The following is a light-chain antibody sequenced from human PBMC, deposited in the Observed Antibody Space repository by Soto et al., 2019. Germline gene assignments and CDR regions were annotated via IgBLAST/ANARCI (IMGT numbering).Light chain of an antibody. CDR3: KSYAGSNTYV. CDR1: KSDIGVYDF. Sequence: QSALTQPPSASGSPGQSVTISCTGTKSDIGVYDFVSWYQHHPGEAPRLIIYEAVQRPSGVPDRFSGSKSGNTASLTVSGLQAADEADYFCKSYAGSNTYVFGSGTKVTVL. J-gene: IGLJ1*01. V-gene: IGLV2-8*01. CDR2: EAV.